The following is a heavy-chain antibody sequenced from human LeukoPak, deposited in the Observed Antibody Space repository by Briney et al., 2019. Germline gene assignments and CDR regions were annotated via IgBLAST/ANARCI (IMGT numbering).Heavy chain of an antibody. V-gene: IGHV3-30*03. CDR2: ISSDGNNE. CDR3: TPTVTRGNSGVDYDD. D-gene: IGHD5-12*01. Sequence: HPGGSLRLSCAASGVTFRSYGMHWVRQAPGKGLEWVALISSDGNNELYGDSVRGRFTISRDDSESTVYLQMNSLTSEDTAVYYCTPTVTRGNSGVDYDDWGQGTLVTVSS. CDR1: GVTFRSYG. J-gene: IGHJ4*02.